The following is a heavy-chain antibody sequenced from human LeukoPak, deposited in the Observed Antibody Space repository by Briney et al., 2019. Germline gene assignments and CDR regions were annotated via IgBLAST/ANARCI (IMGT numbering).Heavy chain of an antibody. J-gene: IGHJ6*03. CDR3: ARSGRGVDSFYFYMDV. D-gene: IGHD3-10*01. Sequence: GGSLRLSCAASGFTFDDYAMHWVRQAPGKGLEWVSGISWNSGSIGYAVSVKGRFTISRDNAKNSLYLQMNSLRAEDTAVYYCARSGRGVDSFYFYMDVWGKGATVTVSS. CDR2: ISWNSGSI. CDR1: GFTFDDYA. V-gene: IGHV3-9*01.